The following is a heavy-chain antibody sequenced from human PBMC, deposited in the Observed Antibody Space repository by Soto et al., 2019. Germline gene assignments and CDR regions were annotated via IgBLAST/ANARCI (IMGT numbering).Heavy chain of an antibody. J-gene: IGHJ5*02. D-gene: IGHD3-16*02. CDR2: IKSKTAGGTT. CDR3: TRDGTITFGGVLVPNWFDP. CDR1: GFTFINAW. V-gene: IGHV3-15*01. Sequence: GGSLRLSCAASGFTFINAWMSWVRQAPGKGLEWVGRIKSKTAGGTTDYAAPVKGRFTISRDDSKNTLYLQMNSLKTEDTAVYYCTRDGTITFGGVLVPNWFDPWGQGTLVTVSS.